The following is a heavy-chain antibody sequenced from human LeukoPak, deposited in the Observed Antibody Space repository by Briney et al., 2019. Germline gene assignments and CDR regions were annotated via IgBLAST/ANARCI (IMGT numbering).Heavy chain of an antibody. D-gene: IGHD6-13*01. CDR1: GYSFSNYW. J-gene: IGHJ6*02. CDR3: ARPDTAAGNGYYYGMDV. Sequence: GESLKISCKGSGYSFSNYWIGWVRQMPEKGLEWVGIIYPGDSDTRYSPSFQGQVTISADKSISTAYLQWSSLKASDTAMYYCARPDTAAGNGYYYGMDVWGQGTTVTVSS. CDR2: IYPGDSDT. V-gene: IGHV5-51*01.